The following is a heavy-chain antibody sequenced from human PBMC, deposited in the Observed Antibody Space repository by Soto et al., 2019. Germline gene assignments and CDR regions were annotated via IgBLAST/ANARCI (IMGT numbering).Heavy chain of an antibody. CDR2: IYPSDSDT. CDR1: GYNFAGYW. V-gene: IGHV5-51*01. Sequence: LKIACKGSGYNFAGYWIAWVRQMPGKGLELMGIIYPSDSDTRYRPSFQGQVTISAEKSISSAYLQWSSLRASDTAMYYCARGGVSTRTFDYWGQGTPVTVS. J-gene: IGHJ4*02. D-gene: IGHD3-3*01. CDR3: ARGGVSTRTFDY.